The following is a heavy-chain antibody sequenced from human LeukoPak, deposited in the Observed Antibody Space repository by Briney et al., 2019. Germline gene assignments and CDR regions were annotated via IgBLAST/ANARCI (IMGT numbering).Heavy chain of an antibody. D-gene: IGHD3-9*01. CDR3: ARDGHYDILTGYFQD. J-gene: IGHJ1*01. CDR2: ITNSGTTI. Sequence: ITNSGTTIYYADSVKGRFTISRDNAKNSLYLQMNSLRAEDTAVYYCARDGHYDILTGYFQDWGQGTLVTVSS. V-gene: IGHV3-11*01.